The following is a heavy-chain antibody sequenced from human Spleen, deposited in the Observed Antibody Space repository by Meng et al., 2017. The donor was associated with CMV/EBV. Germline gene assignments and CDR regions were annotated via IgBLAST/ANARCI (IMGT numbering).Heavy chain of an antibody. CDR2: INPNSGGA. CDR3: AREGLVGDLRYFDL. CDR1: AYTFAGYY. D-gene: IGHD3-16*01. V-gene: IGHV1-2*06. Sequence: QVQLVQSGAEVKKPGASVKVSCKASAYTFAGYYMHWVRQAPGQGLEWMGRINPNSGGANYAQKFQGRVTMTRDTSISTAYMELSRLRSDDTAVYYCAREGLVGDLRYFDLWGRGTLAPSPQ. J-gene: IGHJ2*01.